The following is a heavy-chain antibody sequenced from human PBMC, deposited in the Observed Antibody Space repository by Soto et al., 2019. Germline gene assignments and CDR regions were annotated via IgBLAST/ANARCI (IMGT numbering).Heavy chain of an antibody. V-gene: IGHV1-69*06. CDR3: AREKVVPAAAGSYYYYGMDV. D-gene: IGHD2-2*01. Sequence: SVKVSCKASGGTFSSYAISWVRQAPGRGLEWMGGIIPIFGTANYAQKFQGRVTITADKSTSTAYMELSSLRSEDTAVYYCAREKVVPAAAGSYYYYGMDVWGQGTTVTVSS. CDR1: GGTFSSYA. J-gene: IGHJ6*02. CDR2: IIPIFGTA.